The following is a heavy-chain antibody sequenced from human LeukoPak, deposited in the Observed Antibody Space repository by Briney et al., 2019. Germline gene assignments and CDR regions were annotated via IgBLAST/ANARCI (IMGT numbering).Heavy chain of an antibody. CDR1: GFTFSNYW. CDR2: INPDGSTI. Sequence: QPGGSLRLSCAASGFTFSNYWVHWVRQAPGKGLVWVSRINPDGSTINYADSVKGRFTISRDNSKNTLYLQMNSLRTDDTAVYYCARESPACGEDCYFDYWGQGTLVTVSS. D-gene: IGHD2-21*02. J-gene: IGHJ4*02. V-gene: IGHV3-74*01. CDR3: ARESPACGEDCYFDY.